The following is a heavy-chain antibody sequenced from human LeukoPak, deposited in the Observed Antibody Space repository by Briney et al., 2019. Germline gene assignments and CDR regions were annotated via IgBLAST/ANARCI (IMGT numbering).Heavy chain of an antibody. CDR1: GGSILDSTYY. D-gene: IGHD3-22*01. CDR2: ILYNGNT. J-gene: IGHJ5*02. V-gene: IGHV4-39*01. CDR3: ARQSSGYYYGWFDP. Sequence: PSETLSLTCTVSGGSILDSTYYWAWIRQPPGKGLEWIATILYNGNTHYNPSLKSRVTMSVDTVKNQFSLNLNSVTAADTAVYYCARQSSGYYYGWFDPWGQGTLVTVSS.